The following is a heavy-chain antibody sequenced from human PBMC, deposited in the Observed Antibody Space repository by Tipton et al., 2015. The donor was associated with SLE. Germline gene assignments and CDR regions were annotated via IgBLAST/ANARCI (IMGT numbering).Heavy chain of an antibody. D-gene: IGHD3-10*01. CDR2: IYTSGRVHTTGST. V-gene: IGHV4-61*02. Sequence: TLSLTCTVSGGSISSGSYYWSWIRQPAGKGLEWIGRIYTSGRVHTTGSTNYNPSLKSRVTISVDTSKNQFSLKLSSVTAADTAVYYCARGLRGWSYYYYYMDVWGKGTTVTVSS. CDR3: ARGLRGWSYYYYYMDV. J-gene: IGHJ6*03. CDR1: GGSISSGSYY.